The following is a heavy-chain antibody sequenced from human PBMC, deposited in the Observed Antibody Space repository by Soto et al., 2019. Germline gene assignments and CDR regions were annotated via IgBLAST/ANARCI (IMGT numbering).Heavy chain of an antibody. CDR1: GFTFSSYA. CDR3: AKTPYSSSSYYYYGMDV. CDR2: ISGSGGTT. Sequence: EVQLLESGGGLVQPGGSLRLSCAASGFTFSSYAMTWFRQAPGKGLEWVSAISGSGGTTYHADSVKGRFTISRDNSKNTLYLQMNSMRAEVAAVYYFAKTPYSSSSYYYYGMDVWGQGTTVTVSS. D-gene: IGHD6-6*01. V-gene: IGHV3-23*01. J-gene: IGHJ6*02.